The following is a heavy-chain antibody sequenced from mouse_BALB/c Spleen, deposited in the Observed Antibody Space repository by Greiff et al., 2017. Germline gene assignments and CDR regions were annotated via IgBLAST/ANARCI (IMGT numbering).Heavy chain of an antibody. D-gene: IGHD1-1*01. CDR2: IDPANGNT. CDR3: APYYYGSSYGAMDY. CDR1: GFNIKDTY. V-gene: IGHV14-3*02. J-gene: IGHJ4*01. Sequence: VQLQQSGAELVKPGASVKLSCTASGFNIKDTYMHWVKQKPEQGLEWIGRIDPANGNTKYDPKFQGKVTITADTSSNTAYLQLSSLTSEDTAVYYCAPYYYGSSYGAMDYWGQGTSVTVSS.